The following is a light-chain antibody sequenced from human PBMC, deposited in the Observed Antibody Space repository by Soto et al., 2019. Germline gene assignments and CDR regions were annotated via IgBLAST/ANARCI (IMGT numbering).Light chain of an antibody. Sequence: QSVLSQPPSASGTPGQRVTISCSGSSSNIGSNIVNWYQQVPGTAPKILIYTNDQRPSGVPDRFSGAKSGTSASLAISGLQSDDEADYYCAAWDDSLNGYVFGTGTQLTVL. V-gene: IGLV1-44*01. CDR2: TND. CDR3: AAWDDSLNGYV. CDR1: SSNIGSNI. J-gene: IGLJ1*01.